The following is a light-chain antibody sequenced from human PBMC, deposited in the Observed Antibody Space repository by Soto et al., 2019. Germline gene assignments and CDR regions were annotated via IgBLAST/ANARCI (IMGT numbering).Light chain of an antibody. CDR3: LPHNSYPVM. CDR2: AAS. Sequence: DIQMTQSPSSLSASVGDRVTIPCRASQDIRNDLGWYQQKPGTAPKRLIYAASSLPRGVRSSFSGSGTGIELTLTGIHPEPEDTETYQRLPHNSYPVMFGQGTKVDIK. V-gene: IGKV1-17*02. J-gene: IGKJ1*01. CDR1: QDIRND.